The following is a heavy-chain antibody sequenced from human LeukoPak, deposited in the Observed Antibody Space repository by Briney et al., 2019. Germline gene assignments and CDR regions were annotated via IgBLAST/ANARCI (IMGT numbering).Heavy chain of an antibody. J-gene: IGHJ4*02. D-gene: IGHD7-27*01. Sequence: PGGYLRLYCAASGFSFSSFFLNWVRLTPGRELEWVACISQDESETFYMDSVRGRFTISRDNTKKSLYLQMNSLRAEDTAVYFCVRDLGHSRHYFEYWGQGALVTVSS. V-gene: IGHV3-7*01. CDR1: GFSFSSFF. CDR3: VRDLGHSRHYFEY. CDR2: ISQDESET.